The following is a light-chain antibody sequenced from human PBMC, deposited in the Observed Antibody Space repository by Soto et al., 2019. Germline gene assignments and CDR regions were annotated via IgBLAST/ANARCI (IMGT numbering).Light chain of an antibody. J-gene: IGKJ1*01. CDR3: QQRSDWPLT. Sequence: EIVLTQSPATLSLSPEERATNSCRPSQSVSSYFAWYQQKPGQAPRLLIYDASSRATGIPARFSGSGSGTDFTLTISSLEPEDFAVYYCQQRSDWPLTFGQGTKVDIK. CDR2: DAS. CDR1: QSVSSY. V-gene: IGKV3-11*01.